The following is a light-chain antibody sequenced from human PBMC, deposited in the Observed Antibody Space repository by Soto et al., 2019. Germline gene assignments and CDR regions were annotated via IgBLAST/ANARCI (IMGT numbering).Light chain of an antibody. J-gene: IGKJ5*01. V-gene: IGKV3-11*01. Sequence: EIALTQSPPTPSLSPGERAIFSCRASQSVSTFLAWFQQQPGQPPRLLIYNASNRTTGIPARFSGSGSGTDFTLTISSLEPEDLAVYYGQTRGDWPPITFGKGRRLEIK. CDR1: QSVSTF. CDR3: QTRGDWPPIT. CDR2: NAS.